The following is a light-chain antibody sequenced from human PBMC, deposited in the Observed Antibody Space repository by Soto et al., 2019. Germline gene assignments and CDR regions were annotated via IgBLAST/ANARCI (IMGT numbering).Light chain of an antibody. J-gene: IGLJ1*01. V-gene: IGLV2-14*01. CDR2: EVS. Sequence: SVLTQPASVSASPGQSITISCTGTSSDVGGYNYVSWYQQHPGKAPKLMIYEVSNRPSGVSNRFSGSKSGNTASLTISGLQAEDEADYYCSSYTSSNTLVFGTGTTVTVL. CDR3: SSYTSSNTLV. CDR1: SSDVGGYNY.